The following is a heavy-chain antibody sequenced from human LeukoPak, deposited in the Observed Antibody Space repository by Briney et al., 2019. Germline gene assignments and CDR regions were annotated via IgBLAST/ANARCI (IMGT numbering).Heavy chain of an antibody. J-gene: IGHJ4*02. V-gene: IGHV4-34*01. D-gene: IGHD2-2*01. CDR1: GGSFSGYY. CDR3: ARGYCSSTSCYGCFLDY. CDR2: INHSGSS. Sequence: SETLSLTCAVYGGSFSGYYWSWIRQPPGKGLEWIGEINHSGSSDYKPSLKSRVTISVDTSKNQFSLKVNSVTAADTAVYYCARGYCSSTSCYGCFLDYWGQGALVTVSS.